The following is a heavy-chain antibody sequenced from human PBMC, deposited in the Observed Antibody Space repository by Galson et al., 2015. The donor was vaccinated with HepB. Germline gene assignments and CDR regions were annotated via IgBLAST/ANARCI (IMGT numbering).Heavy chain of an antibody. D-gene: IGHD4-17*01. CDR3: ARVADSDYGDHSHFDH. CDR1: GFAFSDYY. Sequence: SLRLSCAASGFAFSDYYMSWIRQAPGKGLEWLSYISSSAIYTNYADSVKGRFTISRDNVKNSMYLQMNSLRAEDTAVYYCARVADSDYGDHSHFDHWGQGTLVTVSS. J-gene: IGHJ4*02. V-gene: IGHV3-11*06. CDR2: ISSSAIYT.